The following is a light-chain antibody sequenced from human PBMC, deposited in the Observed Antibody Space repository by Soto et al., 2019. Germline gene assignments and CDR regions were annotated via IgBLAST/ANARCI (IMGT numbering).Light chain of an antibody. CDR2: RTN. Sequence: QSVLTQPPSASGTPGQRVTISCSGSSSNIGSNYVYWYQHLPGTAPKLLIYRTNQRPSGVPDRFSGSKSGASASLAISGLRSEDEADYYCAAWDDSLSGHYVFGTGTKLTGL. J-gene: IGLJ1*01. CDR3: AAWDDSLSGHYV. CDR1: SSNIGSNY. V-gene: IGLV1-47*01.